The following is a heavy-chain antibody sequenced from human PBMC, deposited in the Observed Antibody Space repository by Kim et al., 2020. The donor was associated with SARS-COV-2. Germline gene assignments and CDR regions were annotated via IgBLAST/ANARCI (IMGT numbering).Heavy chain of an antibody. J-gene: IGHJ4*01. CDR2: ISGSGSST. V-gene: IGHV3-23*01. Sequence: VGSLRLSCAASGFTFNNYAMTWVRQAPGKGLEWVSLISGSGSSTYYADSVKGRFTISRDNSKNTLYLQMNSLRTEDTAVYYCAKTSLVRGVTEYFDYW. CDR3: AKTSLVRGVTEYFDY. CDR1: GFTFNNYA. D-gene: IGHD2-8*02.